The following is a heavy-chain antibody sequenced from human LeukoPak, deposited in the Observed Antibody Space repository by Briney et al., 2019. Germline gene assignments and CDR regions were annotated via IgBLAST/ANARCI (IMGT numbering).Heavy chain of an antibody. D-gene: IGHD4-17*01. CDR2: IYGSGRT. Sequence: SQTLSLTCTVSGGSISSSSYYWSWIRQPAGKGLEWIGRIYGSGRTNYNPSLKSRTTISVDTSKNQFSLKLSSVTAADTAVYYCASSLTTSDWYFDLWGRGTLVTVSS. J-gene: IGHJ2*01. CDR3: ASSLTTSDWYFDL. CDR1: GGSISSSSYY. V-gene: IGHV4-61*02.